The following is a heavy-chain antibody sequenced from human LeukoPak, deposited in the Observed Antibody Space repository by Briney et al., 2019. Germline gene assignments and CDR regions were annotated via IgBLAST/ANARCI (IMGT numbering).Heavy chain of an antibody. V-gene: IGHV3-30*04. CDR2: ISYDGSNK. Sequence: PGGSLRLSCAASGFTFSSYAMHWVRQAPGKGLEWVAVISYDGSNKYYADSVKGRFTISGDNSKNTLYLQMNSLRAEDTAVYYCARVGGYSLDYWGQGTLVTVSS. D-gene: IGHD5-18*01. J-gene: IGHJ4*02. CDR1: GFTFSSYA. CDR3: ARVGGYSLDY.